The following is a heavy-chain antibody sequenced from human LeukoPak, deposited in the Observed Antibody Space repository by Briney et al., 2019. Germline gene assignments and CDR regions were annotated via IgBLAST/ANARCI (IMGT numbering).Heavy chain of an antibody. CDR2: IYYSGST. Sequence: SQTLSLTCTASGGSISSGGYYWSWIRQHPGKGLEWTGYIYYSGSTYYNPSLKSRVTISVDTSKNQFSLKLSSVTAADTAVYYCARGLRGYDRGSYFDYWGQGTLVTVSS. V-gene: IGHV4-31*03. D-gene: IGHD5-12*01. CDR1: GGSISSGGYY. CDR3: ARGLRGYDRGSYFDY. J-gene: IGHJ4*02.